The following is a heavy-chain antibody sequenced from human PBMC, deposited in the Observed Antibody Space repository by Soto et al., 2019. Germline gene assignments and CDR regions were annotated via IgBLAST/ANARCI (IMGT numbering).Heavy chain of an antibody. CDR2: ISGSGGST. Sequence: GGSLRLSCAASGFTFSSYAMSWVRQAPGKGLEWVSAISGSGGSTYYADSVKGRFTISRDNSKNTLYLQMNSLRAEDTAVYYCANTYGSRHPYIHEAFDIWGQGTMVTVS. CDR3: ANTYGSRHPYIHEAFDI. V-gene: IGHV3-23*01. CDR1: GFTFSSYA. J-gene: IGHJ3*02. D-gene: IGHD4-17*01.